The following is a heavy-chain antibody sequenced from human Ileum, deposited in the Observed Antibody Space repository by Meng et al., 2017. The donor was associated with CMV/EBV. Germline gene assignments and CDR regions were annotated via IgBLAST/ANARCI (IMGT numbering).Heavy chain of an antibody. D-gene: IGHD2-2*01. Sequence: TFIDYYIHWVRQAPGQGLEWMGWINPKNGDTNYAQKFQGRVTMTRDTSINTADMELSSLKSDDTAVYYCARVDILVVPIAANCFDPWGQGTLVTVSS. J-gene: IGHJ5*02. CDR3: ARVDILVVPIAANCFDP. CDR2: INPKNGDT. V-gene: IGHV1-2*02. CDR1: TFIDYY.